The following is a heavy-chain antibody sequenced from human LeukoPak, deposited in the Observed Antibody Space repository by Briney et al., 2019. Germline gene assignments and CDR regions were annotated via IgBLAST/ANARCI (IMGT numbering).Heavy chain of an antibody. D-gene: IGHD2-2*01. CDR1: GGSISSYH. CDR3: ARAQYCSSISCYYGMDV. Sequence: SETLSLTCTVSGGSISSYHWSWIRQPPGKGLEWIGYIYHSGSTNYNPSLKSPVTISVDTSKNQSSLKLSSVTAADTAVYYCARAQYCSSISCYYGMDVWGQGTTVTVSS. J-gene: IGHJ6*02. V-gene: IGHV4-59*08. CDR2: IYHSGST.